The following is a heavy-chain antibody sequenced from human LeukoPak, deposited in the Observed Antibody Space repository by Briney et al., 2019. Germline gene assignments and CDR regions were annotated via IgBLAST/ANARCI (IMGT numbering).Heavy chain of an antibody. CDR3: ARVGTTVVTTFDY. CDR1: GYTFTGYY. Sequence: ASVKVSCKASGYTFTGYYVHWVRQAPGQGLEWMGWINPNSGGTNYAQKFQGRVTMTRDTSISTAYMELSRLRSDDTAVYYCARVGTTVVTTFDYWGQGTLVTVSS. V-gene: IGHV1-2*02. CDR2: INPNSGGT. J-gene: IGHJ4*02. D-gene: IGHD4-23*01.